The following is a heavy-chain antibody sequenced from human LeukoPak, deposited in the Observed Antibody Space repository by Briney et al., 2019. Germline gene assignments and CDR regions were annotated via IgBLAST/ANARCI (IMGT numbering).Heavy chain of an antibody. V-gene: IGHV3-53*01. D-gene: IGHD1-1*01. CDR3: ARDTKN. CDR1: GFTVGTNY. J-gene: IGHJ4*02. CDR2: IYSGGST. Sequence: GGSLRLSCAAPGFTVGTNYMSWVRQAPGKGLEWVSIIYSGGSTYYADSVKGRFTISRDNSKNTLYLQMNSLRAEDTAIYYCARDTKNWGQGTLVTVSS.